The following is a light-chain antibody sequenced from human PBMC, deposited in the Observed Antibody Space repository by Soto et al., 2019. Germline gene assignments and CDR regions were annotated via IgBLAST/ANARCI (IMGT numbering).Light chain of an antibody. V-gene: IGKV1-39*01. CDR1: QSISTY. CDR3: QQSDTYPLT. CDR2: DAS. J-gene: IGKJ5*01. Sequence: DIQMTQSPSSLSASVGNRVTITCRASQSISTYLNWYQKKPGKAPNLLIYDASRLQSGVPSRFSGSGGGTDFTLSISSVQPEDFATYFCQQSDTYPLTFGQGTRLEIK.